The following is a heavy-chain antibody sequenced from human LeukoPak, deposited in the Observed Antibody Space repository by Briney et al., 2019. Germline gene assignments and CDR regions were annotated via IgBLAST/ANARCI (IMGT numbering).Heavy chain of an antibody. CDR2: ISGSSGST. D-gene: IGHD4-23*01. CDR1: GFTFSSYG. Sequence: GGTLRLSCAASGFTFSSYGMSWVRQAPGKGLEWVSAISGSSGSTYYADSVKGRFTISRDNSKNTLYLQMNSLRAEDTAVYYCARATTVVTTSAFDIWGQGTMVTVSS. V-gene: IGHV3-23*01. J-gene: IGHJ3*02. CDR3: ARATTVVTTSAFDI.